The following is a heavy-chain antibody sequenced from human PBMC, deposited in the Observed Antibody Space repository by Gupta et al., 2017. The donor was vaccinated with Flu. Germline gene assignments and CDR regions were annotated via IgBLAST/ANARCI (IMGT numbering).Heavy chain of an antibody. CDR3: ARVSGYSNSAFFDY. V-gene: IGHV3-53*01. Sequence: RQAPGKGLEWVSVISSGGSTYYADSVKGRFTISRDNSKNTLYLQMNSLRAEDTAVYYCARVSGYSNSAFFDYWGQGTLVTVSS. CDR2: ISSGGST. D-gene: IGHD6-13*01. J-gene: IGHJ4*02.